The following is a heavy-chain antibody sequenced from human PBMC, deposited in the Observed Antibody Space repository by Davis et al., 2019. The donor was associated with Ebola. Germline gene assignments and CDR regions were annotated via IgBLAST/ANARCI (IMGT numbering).Heavy chain of an antibody. V-gene: IGHV3-73*01. CDR2: IRSKANSYAT. Sequence: ESLKISCAASGFTFSGSAMHWVRQASGKGLEWVGRIRSKANSYATAYAASVKGRFTISRDDSKNTAYLQMNSLKTEDTAVYYCTRLPGTTFPFDYWGQGTLVTVSS. CDR1: GFTFSGSA. J-gene: IGHJ4*02. CDR3: TRLPGTTFPFDY. D-gene: IGHD1-7*01.